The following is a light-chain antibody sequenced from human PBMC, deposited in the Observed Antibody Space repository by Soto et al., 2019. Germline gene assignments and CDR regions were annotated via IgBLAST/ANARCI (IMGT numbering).Light chain of an antibody. J-gene: IGKJ1*01. CDR1: QSVSSSY. CDR3: QQYDSSLWT. CDR2: GAS. V-gene: IGKV3-20*01. Sequence: TVLTQSPGTLSLSPGERATLSCRASQSVSSSYLAWYQQKPGQAPRLLIYGASSRATGIPDRFSGSGSGTDFTLTISRLEPEDFAVYYCQQYDSSLWTFGQGTKVDIK.